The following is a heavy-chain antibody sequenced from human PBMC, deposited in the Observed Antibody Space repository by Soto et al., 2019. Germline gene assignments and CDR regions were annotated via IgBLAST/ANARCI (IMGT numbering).Heavy chain of an antibody. CDR3: VRSKGGYSYGTPFDY. CDR1: GFTFDDYA. V-gene: IGHV3-9*01. D-gene: IGHD5-18*01. J-gene: IGHJ4*02. CDR2: ISWNSGNI. Sequence: EVQLEESGGALVQPGRSLRLSCAASGFTFDDYAMYWVRQVLGKGLEWVSSISWNSGNIGYADSVKGRFTTSRDNAENSLSLQMNSLSPENTALYYCVRSKGGYSYGTPFDYWGQGTLVTVSS.